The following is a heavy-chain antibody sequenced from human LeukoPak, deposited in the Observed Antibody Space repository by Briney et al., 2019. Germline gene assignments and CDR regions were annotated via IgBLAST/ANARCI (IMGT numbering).Heavy chain of an antibody. CDR1: GFTFSTYT. D-gene: IGHD3-16*01. V-gene: IGHV3-23*01. Sequence: GGSLRLSCAASGFTFSTYTMNWVRQAPGKGLEWVSAISGSGGSTYYADSVKGRFTISRDNSKNTLYRQMNSLRAEDTAVYYCAKRWGGGYFDYWGQGTLVTVSS. CDR3: AKRWGGGYFDY. CDR2: ISGSGGST. J-gene: IGHJ4*02.